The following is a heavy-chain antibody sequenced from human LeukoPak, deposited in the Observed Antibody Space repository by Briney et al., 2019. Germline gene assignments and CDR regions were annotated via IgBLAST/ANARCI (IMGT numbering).Heavy chain of an antibody. CDR3: ARAMYYYDSSGYTPLDY. V-gene: IGHV1-3*03. Sequence: ASVKVSCKASGYTFTSYAMHWVRQAPGQRLEWMGWINAGNGNTKYSQEFQGRVTITRDTFASTAYMELSSLRSEDMAVYYCARAMYYYDSSGYTPLDYWGQGTLVTVSS. CDR2: INAGNGNT. CDR1: GYTFTSYA. D-gene: IGHD3-22*01. J-gene: IGHJ4*02.